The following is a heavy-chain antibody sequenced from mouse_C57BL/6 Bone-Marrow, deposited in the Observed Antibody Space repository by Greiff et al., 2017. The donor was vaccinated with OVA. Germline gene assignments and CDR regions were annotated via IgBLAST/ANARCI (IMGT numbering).Heavy chain of an antibody. Sequence: VQLQQSGAELVMPGASVKLSCKASGYTFTSYWMHWVKQRPGQGLEWIGEIDPSDSYTNYNQKFKGKSTLTVDKSSSTAYMQLSSLTSEDSAVYYCASRYGNYFADWGQGTLVTVSA. V-gene: IGHV1-69*01. CDR3: ASRYGNYFAD. J-gene: IGHJ3*01. CDR1: GYTFTSYW. CDR2: IDPSDSYT. D-gene: IGHD2-10*02.